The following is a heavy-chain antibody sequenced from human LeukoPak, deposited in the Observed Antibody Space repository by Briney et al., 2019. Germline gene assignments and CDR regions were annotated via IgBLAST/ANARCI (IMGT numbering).Heavy chain of an antibody. CDR2: ISWDGGST. D-gene: IGHD6-13*01. CDR1: GFTFDDYA. Sequence: GGSLRLSCAASGFTFDDYAMHWVRQAPGKGLEWVSLISWDGGSTYYADSVKGRFTISRDNSKNSLYLQMNSLRAEDTALYYCAKGPHIAAAGTKERNFDYWGQGTLVTVSS. V-gene: IGHV3-43D*03. J-gene: IGHJ4*02. CDR3: AKGPHIAAAGTKERNFDY.